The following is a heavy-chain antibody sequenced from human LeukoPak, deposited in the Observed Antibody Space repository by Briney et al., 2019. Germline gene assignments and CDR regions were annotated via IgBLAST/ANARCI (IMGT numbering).Heavy chain of an antibody. V-gene: IGHV3-11*01. CDR1: GFTFSNYY. CDR3: ARESSRIAVIPAAKY. D-gene: IGHD2-2*01. CDR2: ISSNGRTT. Sequence: PGGSLRLSCVASGFTFSNYYLHWIRQAPGEGLEWVSYISSNGRTTYYADSVQGRFTISRDNANNSLYLQMNRLRAEDTAVYYCARESSRIAVIPAAKYWGQGALVTVSS. J-gene: IGHJ4*02.